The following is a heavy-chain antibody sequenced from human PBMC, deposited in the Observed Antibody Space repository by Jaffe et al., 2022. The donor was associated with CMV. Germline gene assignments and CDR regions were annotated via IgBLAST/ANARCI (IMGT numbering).Heavy chain of an antibody. CDR2: IKQDGSEK. CDR3: ARDFYDSSGYLYYYYGMDV. D-gene: IGHD3-22*01. CDR1: GFTFSSYW. J-gene: IGHJ6*02. Sequence: EVQLVESGGGLVQPGGSLRLSCAASGFTFSSYWMSWVRQAPGKGLEWVANIKQDGSEKYYVDSVKGRFTISRDNAKNSLYLQMNSLRAEDTAVYYCARDFYDSSGYLYYYYGMDVWGQGTTVTVSS. V-gene: IGHV3-7*01.